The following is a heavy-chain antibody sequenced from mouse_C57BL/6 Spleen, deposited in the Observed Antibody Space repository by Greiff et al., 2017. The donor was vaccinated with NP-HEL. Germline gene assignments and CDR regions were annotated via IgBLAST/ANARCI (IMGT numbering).Heavy chain of an antibody. CDR2: IDPSDSET. Sequence: QVQLKQPGAELVRPGSSVKLSCKASGYTFTSYWMHWVKQRPIQGLEWIGNIDPSDSETHYNQKFKDKATLTVDKSSSTAYMQLSSLTSEDSAVYDCARGYYYGSSYFDYWGQGTTLTVSS. CDR3: ARGYYYGSSYFDY. J-gene: IGHJ2*01. CDR1: GYTFTSYW. V-gene: IGHV1-52*01. D-gene: IGHD1-1*01.